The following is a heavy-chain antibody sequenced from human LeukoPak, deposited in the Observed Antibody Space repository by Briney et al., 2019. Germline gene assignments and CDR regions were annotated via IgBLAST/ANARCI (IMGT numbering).Heavy chain of an antibody. J-gene: IGHJ3*02. Sequence: PGGSLRLSCAASGFTFSGYWMTWVRQVPGKGLEWVANIKEDGSEKYYVDSVKGRFTISRDNADNSLHLQMNSLRAEDTAVYYCARLGSGWADAFDIWGQGTMVTVSS. V-gene: IGHV3-7*01. CDR1: GFTFSGYW. CDR3: ARLGSGWADAFDI. CDR2: IKEDGSEK. D-gene: IGHD6-19*01.